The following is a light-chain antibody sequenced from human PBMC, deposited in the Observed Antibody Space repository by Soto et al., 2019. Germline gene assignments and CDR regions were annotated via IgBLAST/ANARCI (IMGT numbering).Light chain of an antibody. Sequence: DIQLTQSRSFLSASVEDRVTVSCRASYDISSSLAWYQQEPGKPPKLLIYDSSTFQTGVPSRFARGGSGRKLTLTISGLPFGEFAAYFWPQLSRYPYTFGQGTKLEI. V-gene: IGKV1-9*01. CDR3: PQLSRYPYT. CDR1: YDISSS. CDR2: DSS. J-gene: IGKJ2*01.